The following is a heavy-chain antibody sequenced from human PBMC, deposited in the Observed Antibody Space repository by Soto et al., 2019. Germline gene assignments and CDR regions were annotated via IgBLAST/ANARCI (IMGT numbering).Heavy chain of an antibody. J-gene: IGHJ4*02. CDR1: GFTFTRYS. CDR2: ISSTTNYI. V-gene: IGHV3-21*01. Sequence: PGGSLRLSCAASGFTFTRYSMNWVRQAPGKGLEWVSSISSTTNYIYYADSMKGRFTVSRDNAKNSVYLEMNSLSAEDTAVYYCARESEDLTSNFDYWGQGTLVTVSS. CDR3: ARESEDLTSNFDY.